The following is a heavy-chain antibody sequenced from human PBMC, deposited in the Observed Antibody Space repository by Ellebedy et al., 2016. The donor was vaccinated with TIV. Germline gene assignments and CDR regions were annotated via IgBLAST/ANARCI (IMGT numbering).Heavy chain of an antibody. CDR1: GDSINGYY. CDR2: IYYIGTT. J-gene: IGHJ3*02. D-gene: IGHD3-3*01. CDR3: ARSNISFLGETDAFDI. Sequence: MPSETLSLTCTVSGDSINGYYWSWIRQPPGKGLEYIGHIYYIGTTTYNPSLKSRLTMSIDTSKKQISLKLSSVTAGDTGVYFCARSNISFLGETDAFDIWGQGTRVTVSS. V-gene: IGHV4-59*01.